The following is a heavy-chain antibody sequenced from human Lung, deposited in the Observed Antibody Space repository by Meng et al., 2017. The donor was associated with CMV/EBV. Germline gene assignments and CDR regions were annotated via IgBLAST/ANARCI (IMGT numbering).Heavy chain of an antibody. Sequence: GGSLRLXCAASGFSFSSFAMHWVRQAPGKGLEWVAVIWFDGSFKFYGDSVQGRFTISRDNSKNILYLEMNNLRAEDTAVYYCAKVPCSSTSCYPYYFDYWGQGSXVTVAS. CDR1: GFSFSSFA. CDR3: AKVPCSSTSCYPYYFDY. V-gene: IGHV3-33*06. D-gene: IGHD2-2*01. J-gene: IGHJ4*02. CDR2: IWFDGSFK.